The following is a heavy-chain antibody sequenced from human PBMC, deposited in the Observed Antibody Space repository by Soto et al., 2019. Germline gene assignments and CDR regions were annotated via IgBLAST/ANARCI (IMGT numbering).Heavy chain of an antibody. CDR3: ARDPRRWNPCWYFDL. CDR2: IKQDGSEK. J-gene: IGHJ2*01. Sequence: GESLKISCAASGFTFSSYWMSWVRQAPGKGLEWVANIKQDGSEKYYVDSVKGRFTISRDNAKNSLYLQMNSLRAEDTAVYCCARDPRRWNPCWYFDLWGRGTLVTVSS. V-gene: IGHV3-7*01. CDR1: GFTFSSYW. D-gene: IGHD1-1*01.